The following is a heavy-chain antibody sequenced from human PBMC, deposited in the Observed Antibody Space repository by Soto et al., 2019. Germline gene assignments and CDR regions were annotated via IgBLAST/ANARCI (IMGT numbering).Heavy chain of an antibody. J-gene: IGHJ4*02. CDR3: GRGGFSTTWRFDY. V-gene: IGHV3-33*01. Sequence: QVQLVESGGGVVQPGRSLRLSCAASGFTFSDYAMHWVRQAPGKGLEWVAYIWFDGATKYDADYVKGRFTISRDTSKNTVYLPMNSLRAEDAALYHCGRGGFSTTWRFDYWGQGPLVVVSS. D-gene: IGHD6-13*01. CDR1: GFTFSDYA. CDR2: IWFDGATK.